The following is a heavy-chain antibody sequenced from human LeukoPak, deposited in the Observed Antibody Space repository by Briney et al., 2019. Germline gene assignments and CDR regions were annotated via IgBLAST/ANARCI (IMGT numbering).Heavy chain of an antibody. V-gene: IGHV3-23*01. CDR1: GFTFSSYA. D-gene: IGHD3-3*01. CDR2: ISGSGGST. CDR3: AKGRGKFLEWLLCFDP. Sequence: PGGSLRLSCAASGFTFSSYAMSWVRQAPGKGLEWVSAISGSGGSTYYADSVKGRFTISRDNSENTLYLQMNSLRAEDTAVYYCAKGRGKFLEWLLCFDPWGQGTLVTVSS. J-gene: IGHJ5*02.